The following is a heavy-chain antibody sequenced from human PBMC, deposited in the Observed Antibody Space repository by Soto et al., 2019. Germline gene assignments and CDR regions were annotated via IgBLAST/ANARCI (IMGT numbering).Heavy chain of an antibody. CDR3: ARESRYCSGGSCYFLPGIDY. D-gene: IGHD2-15*01. V-gene: IGHV1-69*12. J-gene: IGHJ4*02. CDR2: IIPIFGTA. Sequence: QVQLVQSGAEVKKLGSSVKVSCKASGGTFSSYAISWVRQAPGQGLEWMGGIIPIFGTANYAQKFQGRVTITADESTSTAYMELSSLRSEDTDVYYCARESRYCSGGSCYFLPGIDYWGQGTLVTVSS. CDR1: GGTFSSYA.